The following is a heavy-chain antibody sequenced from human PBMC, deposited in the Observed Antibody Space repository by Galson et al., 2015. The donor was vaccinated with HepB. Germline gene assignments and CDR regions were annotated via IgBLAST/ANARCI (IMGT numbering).Heavy chain of an antibody. CDR1: RDTSGTYT. CDR2: INPNSGGT. J-gene: IGHJ4*02. Sequence: SVKVSCKASRDTSGTYTLNWLRQAPGQGLEWMGWINPNSGGTNYAQKFQGRVTMTRDTSISTAYMELSRLRSDDTAVYYCARDSSGSYDYWGQGTLVTVSS. D-gene: IGHD3-22*01. CDR3: ARDSSGSYDY. V-gene: IGHV1-2*02.